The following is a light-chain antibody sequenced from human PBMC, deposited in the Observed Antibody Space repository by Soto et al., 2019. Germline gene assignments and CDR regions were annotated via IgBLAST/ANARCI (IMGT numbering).Light chain of an antibody. CDR3: CSYAGSYTWV. CDR2: DVS. V-gene: IGLV2-11*01. Sequence: QSALTQPRSVSGSPGQSVTISCTGTSSDVGGYDFVSWYQQHPGKAPKLIIYDVSKRPSGVPDRFSGSKSGNTASLTISGLQAEDEAAYYCCSYAGSYTWVFGGGTKLTVL. CDR1: SSDVGGYDF. J-gene: IGLJ2*01.